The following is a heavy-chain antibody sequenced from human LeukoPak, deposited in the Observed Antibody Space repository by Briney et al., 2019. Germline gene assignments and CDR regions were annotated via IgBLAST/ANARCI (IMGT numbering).Heavy chain of an antibody. CDR3: ARGEYSSFFDP. V-gene: IGHV4-4*07. Sequence: SETLSLTCTVSGDSINSYYWSWIRQPAGRGLEWIGRVYLTRSTDYNPSLRSRVIMSLDRSKNQFSLKLSSVTAADTAVYYCARGEYSSFFDPWGQGTLVTVSS. CDR2: VYLTRST. J-gene: IGHJ5*02. D-gene: IGHD6-6*01. CDR1: GDSINSYY.